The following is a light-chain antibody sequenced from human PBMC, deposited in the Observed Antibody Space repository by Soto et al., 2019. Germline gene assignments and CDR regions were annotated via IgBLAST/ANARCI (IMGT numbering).Light chain of an antibody. V-gene: IGLV2-8*01. J-gene: IGLJ1*01. CDR3: SSYAGSNTPYV. Sequence: QSVLTQPPSASGSPGQSVTISCTGTSSDVGAYKYVSWYQQHPGKAPKLMIYEVDKRPSGVPDRLSGSKSGNTASLTVSGLQAEDEADYYCSSYAGSNTPYVFGTGTKVTVL. CDR1: SSDVGAYKY. CDR2: EVD.